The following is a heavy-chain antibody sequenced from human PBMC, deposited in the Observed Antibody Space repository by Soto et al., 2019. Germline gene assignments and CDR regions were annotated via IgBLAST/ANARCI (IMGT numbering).Heavy chain of an antibody. CDR2: IDWDDDK. CDR1: GFSLSTNGMC. D-gene: IGHD1-26*01. J-gene: IGHJ4*02. V-gene: IGHV2-70*11. CDR3: AFGSATLDY. Sequence: SGPTLVNPTETLTLTCTLSGFSLSTNGMCVTWIRQPPGKALEWLARIDWDDDKYYSTSLRTRLTISKDTSKNQVVLKVTGMDPVDTAIYYCAFGSATLDYWGQGALVTVSS.